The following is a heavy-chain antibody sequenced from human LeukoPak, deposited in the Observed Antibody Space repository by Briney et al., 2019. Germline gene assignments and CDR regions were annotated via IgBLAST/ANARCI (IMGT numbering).Heavy chain of an antibody. V-gene: IGHV3-30*18. CDR2: ISYDGSNK. J-gene: IGHJ4*02. CDR1: GFTFSSYG. Sequence: GGSLRLSCAASGFTFSSYGMHWVRQAPGKGLEWVAVISYDGSNKYYTDSVNGRFTISRDNSKNALFLQMNSLRAGDTAVYYCAKEGYYGSGSFPDYWGQGTLVTVSS. D-gene: IGHD3-10*01. CDR3: AKEGYYGSGSFPDY.